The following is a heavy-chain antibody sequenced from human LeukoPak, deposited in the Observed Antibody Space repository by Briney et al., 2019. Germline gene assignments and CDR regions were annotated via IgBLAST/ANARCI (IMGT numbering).Heavy chain of an antibody. D-gene: IGHD6-13*01. CDR3: ARTGGSSWYGDAFDI. V-gene: IGHV1-18*01. Sequence: GASVKVPCKASGYTFTSFGISWVRQAPGQGLEWMGWISAYNGNTNYAQKLQGRVTMTTDTSTSTAYMELRSLRSDDTAVYYCARTGGSSWYGDAFDIWGQGTMVTVSS. CDR1: GYTFTSFG. J-gene: IGHJ3*02. CDR2: ISAYNGNT.